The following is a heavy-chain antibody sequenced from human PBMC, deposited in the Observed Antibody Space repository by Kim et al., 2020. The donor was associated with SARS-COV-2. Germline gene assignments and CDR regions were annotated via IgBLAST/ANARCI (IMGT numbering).Heavy chain of an antibody. V-gene: IGHV3-9*01. CDR1: GFTFDDYA. CDR3: AKLGLFGEFLDDY. D-gene: IGHD3-10*02. Sequence: GGSLRLSCAASGFTFDDYAMHWVRQAPGKGLEWVSGISWNSGSIGYADSVKGRFTISRDNAKNSLYLQMNSLRAEDTALYYCAKLGLFGEFLDDYWGQGTLVTVSS. J-gene: IGHJ4*02. CDR2: ISWNSGSI.